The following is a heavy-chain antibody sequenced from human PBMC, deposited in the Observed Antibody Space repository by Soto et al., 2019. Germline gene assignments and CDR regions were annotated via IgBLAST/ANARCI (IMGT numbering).Heavy chain of an antibody. J-gene: IGHJ5*01. CDR2: IFYSGSA. V-gene: IGHV4-39*01. CDR1: GGSISNPIYY. CDR3: AGRTSLTSVEIFSGGLSGYNWVDP. D-gene: IGHD3-3*01. Sequence: SETLSLTCSVSGGSISNPIYYWAWIRQPPGKGLEWIGSIFYSGSAYYNHSLKSQVTMSVDTSQNQFSLKLSSVTAADTAVYYCAGRTSLTSVEIFSGGLSGYNWVDPWGRGTLVTVSS.